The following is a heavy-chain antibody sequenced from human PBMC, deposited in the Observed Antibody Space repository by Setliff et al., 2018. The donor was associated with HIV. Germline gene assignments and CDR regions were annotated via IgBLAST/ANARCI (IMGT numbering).Heavy chain of an antibody. CDR1: GDSINSGNYY. CDR2: IYTTGST. D-gene: IGHD1-1*01. CDR3: ARDSEPMSGTWYDY. J-gene: IGHJ4*02. V-gene: IGHV4-61*01. Sequence: SETLSLTCTVSGDSINSGNYYWSWIRQHPGKGLEWIGYIYTTGSTNYNPSLKSRVTMSVDTSKNQFSLKLTSVTAADTGTYYCARDSEPMSGTWYDYWGQGTLVTVSS.